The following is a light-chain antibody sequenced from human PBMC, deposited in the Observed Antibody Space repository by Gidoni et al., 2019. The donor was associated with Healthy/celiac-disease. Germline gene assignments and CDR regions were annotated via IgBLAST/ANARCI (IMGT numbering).Light chain of an antibody. CDR3: QQYNSSLT. Sequence: DIQMTQSPSTLSASVGDSVTITCRASQSISSWLAWYQQKPGKAPKLLIYDASSLESGVPSRFSGSGSGTEFTLTISSLQPDDFATYYCQQYNSSLTFGGGTKVEIK. V-gene: IGKV1-5*01. CDR2: DAS. CDR1: QSISSW. J-gene: IGKJ4*01.